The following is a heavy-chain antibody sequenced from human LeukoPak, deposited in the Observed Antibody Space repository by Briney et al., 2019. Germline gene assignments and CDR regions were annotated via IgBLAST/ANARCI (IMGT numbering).Heavy chain of an antibody. CDR1: GFTFSSYG. CDR3: AKDGNYYGSGSYYSL. CDR2: IRYDGSNK. V-gene: IGHV3-30*02. Sequence: PGGSLRLSCAASGFTFSSYGMHWVRQAPGKGLEWVAFIRYDGSNKYYADSVKGRFTISRDNSRNTLYLQMNSLRAEDTAVYYCAKDGNYYGSGSYYSLWGHGTLVTVSS. D-gene: IGHD3-10*01. J-gene: IGHJ4*01.